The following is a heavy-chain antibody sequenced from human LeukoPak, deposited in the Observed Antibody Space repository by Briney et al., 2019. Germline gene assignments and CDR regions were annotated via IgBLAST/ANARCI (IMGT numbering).Heavy chain of an antibody. D-gene: IGHD3-3*01. CDR3: ATGVEGSKYYYYYYYMDV. CDR2: MNLNSGNT. J-gene: IGHJ6*03. Sequence: GASVKVSCKASGYTFTSYDINWVRQATGQGLEWMGWMNLNSGNTGYAQKFQGRVTMTRSTSISTAYMELSSLRSEDTAVYYCATGVEGSKYYYYYYYMDVWGKGTTVTVSS. V-gene: IGHV1-8*01. CDR1: GYTFTSYD.